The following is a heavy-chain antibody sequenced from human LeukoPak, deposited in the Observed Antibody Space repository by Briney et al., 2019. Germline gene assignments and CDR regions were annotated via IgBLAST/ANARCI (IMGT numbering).Heavy chain of an antibody. CDR3: ARDYYGSGSVPGY. CDR1: GFTFSSYW. V-gene: IGHV4-39*07. CDR2: IYYSGST. Sequence: GSLRLSCAASGFTFSSYWMSWVRQAPGKGLEWIGSIYYSGSTYYNPSLKSRVTISVDTSKNQFSLKLSSVTAADTAVYYCARDYYGSGSVPGYWGQGTLVTVSS. D-gene: IGHD3-10*01. J-gene: IGHJ4*02.